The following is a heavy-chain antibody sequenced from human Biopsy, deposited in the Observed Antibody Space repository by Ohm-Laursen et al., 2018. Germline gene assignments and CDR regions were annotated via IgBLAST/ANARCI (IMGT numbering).Heavy chain of an antibody. Sequence: SLRLSCSASGFNFDDFTMHWVRQTPGKGLGWVSGISWNSGRIAYADSVKGRFTISRDNDKNSLYLQMNSLRAEDTALYYCAKGQTPDGYNYAFDIWGQGTMLTVSS. CDR1: GFNFDDFT. CDR3: AKGQTPDGYNYAFDI. V-gene: IGHV3-9*01. J-gene: IGHJ3*02. CDR2: ISWNSGRI. D-gene: IGHD5-24*01.